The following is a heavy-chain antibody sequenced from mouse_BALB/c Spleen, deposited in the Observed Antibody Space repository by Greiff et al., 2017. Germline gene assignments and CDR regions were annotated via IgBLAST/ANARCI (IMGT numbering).Heavy chain of an antibody. CDR3: TRGGRLPLFDY. Sequence: DVMLVESGGGLVKPGGSLKLSCAASGFTFSSYTMSWVRQTPEKRLEWVATISSGGSYTYYPDSVKGRFTISRDNAKNTLYLQMSSLKSEDTAMYYCTRGGRLPLFDYWGQGTTLTVSS. J-gene: IGHJ2*01. V-gene: IGHV5-6-4*01. CDR1: GFTFSSYT. CDR2: ISSGGSYT. D-gene: IGHD1-2*01.